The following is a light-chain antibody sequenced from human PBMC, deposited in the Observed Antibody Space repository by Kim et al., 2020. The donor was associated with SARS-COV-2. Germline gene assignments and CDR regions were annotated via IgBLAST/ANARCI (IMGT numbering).Light chain of an antibody. Sequence: SPGERATLSCRASQSVSSYLAWYQQKPGQAPRLLIYDASNRATGIPARFSGSGSGTDFTLTISSLEPEDFAVYYWQQRSNWPIFTFGPGTKVDIK. J-gene: IGKJ3*01. CDR1: QSVSSY. V-gene: IGKV3-11*01. CDR2: DAS. CDR3: QQRSNWPIFT.